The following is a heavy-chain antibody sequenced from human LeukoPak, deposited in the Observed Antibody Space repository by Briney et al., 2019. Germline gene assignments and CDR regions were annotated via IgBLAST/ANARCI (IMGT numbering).Heavy chain of an antibody. D-gene: IGHD3-10*01. V-gene: IGHV4-39*07. J-gene: IGHJ3*02. CDR2: IHHSGST. CDR1: GVSISSSSYY. CDR3: ASPMTLMVRGLHGIDGFNI. Sequence: PSETLSLTCTGSGVSISSSSYYWGWIRQPPGKGLEWIGHIHHSGSTHYNSSLKSRVTISMDRSENQVSLKLNSVTAADTAMYYCASPMTLMVRGLHGIDGFNIWGQGTMVTVSS.